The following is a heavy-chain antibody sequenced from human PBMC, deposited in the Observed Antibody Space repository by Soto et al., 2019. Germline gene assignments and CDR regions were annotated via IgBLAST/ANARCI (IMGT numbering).Heavy chain of an antibody. CDR1: GYTFTSYG. V-gene: IGHV1-18*01. CDR2: ISAYNGNT. CDR3: AREGVRDSSGY. D-gene: IGHD3-22*01. J-gene: IGHJ4*02. Sequence: QVQLVQSGAEVKKPGASVKVSCKASGYTFTSYGISWVRQAPGQGLEWMGWISAYNGNTNYAQKRQGRATKTTDTSTNTADMELRSLRSDDTAVYYCAREGVRDSSGYWGQVTLVTAAS.